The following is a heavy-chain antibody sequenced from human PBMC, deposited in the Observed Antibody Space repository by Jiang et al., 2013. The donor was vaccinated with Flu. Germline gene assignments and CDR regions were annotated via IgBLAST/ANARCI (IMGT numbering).Heavy chain of an antibody. V-gene: IGHV4-4*02. D-gene: IGHD4-11*01. CDR1: GGSISSSHW. CDR3: ARDGDDNSNYLRGIGY. CDR2: IYHSGST. J-gene: IGHJ4*02. Sequence: GTLSLTCAVSGGSISSSHWWNWVRQPPGKGLEWIGEIYHSGSTNYNPSLKSRVTISVDKSKNQFSLKLSSVTAADTAVYYCARDGDDNSNYLRGIGYWGQGTLVTVSS.